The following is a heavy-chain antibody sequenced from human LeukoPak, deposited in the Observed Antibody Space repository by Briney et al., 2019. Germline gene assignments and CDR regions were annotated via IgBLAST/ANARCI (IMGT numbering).Heavy chain of an antibody. J-gene: IGHJ4*02. CDR1: GGSISSGTYS. CDR2: IFYTGST. Sequence: SETLSLTCAVSGGSISSGTYSWSWIRQPPGKGLEWIGYIFYTGSTNYNPSLKSRVTISVDTSKNQFSLRLSSVTAADTAVYYCARGVEYSGYEKTLFDYWGQGTLVTVSS. D-gene: IGHD5-12*01. V-gene: IGHV4-30-4*07. CDR3: ARGVEYSGYEKTLFDY.